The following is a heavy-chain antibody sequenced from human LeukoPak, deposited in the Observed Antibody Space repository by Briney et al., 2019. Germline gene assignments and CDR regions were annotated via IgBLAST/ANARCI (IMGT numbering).Heavy chain of an antibody. D-gene: IGHD1-26*01. CDR3: AATGGRYSEIDY. J-gene: IGHJ4*02. Sequence: GGSLRLSCAASGFTFTSSAMHWVRQARGQRLEWIGWIVVGSGNTNYAQKFQERVTITRDMSTSTAYMELSSLRSEDTAVYYCAATGGRYSEIDYWGQGTLVTVSS. CDR2: IVVGSGNT. V-gene: IGHV1-58*02. CDR1: GFTFTSSA.